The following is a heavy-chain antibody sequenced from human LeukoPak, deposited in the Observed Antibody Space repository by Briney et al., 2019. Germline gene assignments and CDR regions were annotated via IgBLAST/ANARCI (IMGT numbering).Heavy chain of an antibody. V-gene: IGHV3-7*01. CDR3: ARVYATRFVY. CDR2: IKQDGSEK. D-gene: IGHD2/OR15-2a*01. CDR1: GFTFSSYW. Sequence: GGSLRLSCAASGFTFSSYWMRWVRQAPGKALEWVANIKQDGSEKYYVDSVKGRFTISRDNAKNSLYLQMNSLRAEDTAVYYCARVYATRFVYWGQRTLVTVSS. J-gene: IGHJ4*02.